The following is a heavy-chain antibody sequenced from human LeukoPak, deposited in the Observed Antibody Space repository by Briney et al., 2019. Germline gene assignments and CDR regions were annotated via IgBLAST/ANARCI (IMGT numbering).Heavy chain of an antibody. Sequence: SETLSLTCSVFGDSVSSCTYFWSWVRQPPGKGLEWIGEIHRSGSPNYNPSLQSRVTISIDRSRNQIALELSSVTAADTAVYYCAREILGGFNPGAYWGQGTLVTVAS. CDR2: IHRSGSP. V-gene: IGHV4-61*01. J-gene: IGHJ4*02. D-gene: IGHD1-14*01. CDR1: GDSVSSCTYF. CDR3: AREILGGFNPGAY.